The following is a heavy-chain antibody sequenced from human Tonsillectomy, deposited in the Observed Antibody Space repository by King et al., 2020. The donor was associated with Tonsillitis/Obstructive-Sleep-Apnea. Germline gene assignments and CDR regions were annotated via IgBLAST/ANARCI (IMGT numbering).Heavy chain of an antibody. CDR2: MNTNTGSP. D-gene: IGHD2-15*01. V-gene: IGHV7-4-1*02. Sequence: VQLVQSGSEFKKPGASVKVSCKASGYTFNKYAVNWMRQDPGQGLEWMGWMNTNTGSPTYAQGFTGRFVFSLDTSVSTAYLQISRLKAEDTAIYYCAREVVVAPATYGWFDPWGQGTLVTVSS. CDR1: GYTFNKYA. J-gene: IGHJ5*02. CDR3: AREVVVAPATYGWFDP.